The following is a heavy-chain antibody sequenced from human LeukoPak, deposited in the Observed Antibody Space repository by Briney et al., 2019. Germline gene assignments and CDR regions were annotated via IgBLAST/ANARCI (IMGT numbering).Heavy chain of an antibody. CDR1: GFTFSSYS. D-gene: IGHD1-1*01. V-gene: IGHV3-21*01. CDR2: ISSSSSYI. J-gene: IGHJ4*02. Sequence: PGGSLRLSCAASGFTFSSYSMNWVRQAPGKGLEWVSSISSSSSYIYYADSVKGRFTISRDNTKNSLYLQMNSLRAEDTAVYYCARDTTNYLGPLDYWGQGTLVTVSS. CDR3: ARDTTNYLGPLDY.